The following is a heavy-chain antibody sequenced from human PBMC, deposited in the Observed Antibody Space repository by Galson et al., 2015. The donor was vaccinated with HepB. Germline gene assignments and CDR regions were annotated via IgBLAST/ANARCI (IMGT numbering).Heavy chain of an antibody. CDR3: AKGSSPKHYFDY. J-gene: IGHJ4*02. CDR2: ISAGGGST. V-gene: IGHV3-23*01. D-gene: IGHD6-13*01. Sequence: SLRLSCAASGFTFSSYAMSWVRQAPGKGLEWVSGISAGGGSTYYTDSVKGRFTMSRDNSKNTLYLQMNSLRADDTAAYYCAKGSSPKHYFDYWGQGTLVTVSS. CDR1: GFTFSSYA.